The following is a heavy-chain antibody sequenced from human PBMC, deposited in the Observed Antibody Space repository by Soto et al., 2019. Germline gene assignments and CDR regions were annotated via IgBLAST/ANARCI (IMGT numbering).Heavy chain of an antibody. Sequence: ASVKVSCKASGYTFTSYGISWVRQAPGQGLEWMGWISAYNGNTNYAQKLQGRVTMTTDTSTSTAYMELRSLRSDDTAVYYCARGYDFWSGYYPLSDYYYMEVSGKGTTVTVSS. CDR3: ARGYDFWSGYYPLSDYYYMEV. CDR2: ISAYNGNT. V-gene: IGHV1-18*01. D-gene: IGHD3-3*01. J-gene: IGHJ6*03. CDR1: GYTFTSYG.